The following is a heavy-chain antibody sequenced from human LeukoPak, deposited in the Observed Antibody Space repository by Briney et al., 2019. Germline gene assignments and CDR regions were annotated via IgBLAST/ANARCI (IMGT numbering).Heavy chain of an antibody. V-gene: IGHV3-23*01. CDR3: AKDGYFHDSSGYSYFDS. D-gene: IGHD3-22*01. CDR1: GFTFNNFP. J-gene: IGHJ4*02. Sequence: GGSLSLLCGVCGFTFNNFPVRWVRRVPGKGVEWVSYFSGSGGTTYYAGSVRGRFTISRDNAKKTLFLHMRSLRAEDTALYYCAKDGYFHDSSGYSYFDSWGQGILVSVSS. CDR2: FSGSGGTT.